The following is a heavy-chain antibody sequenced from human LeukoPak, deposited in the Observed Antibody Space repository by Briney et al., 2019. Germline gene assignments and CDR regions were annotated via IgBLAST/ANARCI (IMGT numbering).Heavy chain of an antibody. CDR3: ARDRGGAAFDY. CDR2: ISSSSSYI. D-gene: IGHD3-16*01. J-gene: IGHJ4*02. V-gene: IGHV3-21*01. Sequence: PGGSLRLSCAASGFTFSSYFVNWVRQAPGKGLEWVSSISSSSSYIYYADSVKGRFTISRDNAKNSLYLQMNSLRAEDTAVYYCARDRGGAAFDYWGQGTLVTVSS. CDR1: GFTFSSYF.